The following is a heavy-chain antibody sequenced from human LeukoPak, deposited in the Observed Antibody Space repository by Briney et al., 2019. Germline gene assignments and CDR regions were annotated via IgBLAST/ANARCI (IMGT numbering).Heavy chain of an antibody. CDR2: ISWNSGSI. CDR3: AKDIDGSGSNFDY. D-gene: IGHD3-10*01. J-gene: IGHJ4*02. Sequence: GGSLRLSCAASGFTFDDYAMHWVRQAPGKGLEWVSGISWNSGSIGYADSVKGRFTISRDNAKNSLYLQMNSLRAEDTALYYCAKDIDGSGSNFDYWGQGTLVTVSS. CDR1: GFTFDDYA. V-gene: IGHV3-9*01.